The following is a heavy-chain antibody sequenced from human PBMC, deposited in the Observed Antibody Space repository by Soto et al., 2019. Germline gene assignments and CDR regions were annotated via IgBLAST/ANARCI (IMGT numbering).Heavy chain of an antibody. V-gene: IGHV5-51*01. CDR3: MRQLGVDADNWFHP. CDR2: IYPGDSDT. CDR1: GYSFTSCW. Sequence: PGESLKISCKGSGYSFTSCWIGWVRQMPGKGLEWMGIIYPGDSDTRYSPSFRGQVTISAGKSITTAYLQWSSLKASDTAMYYCMRQLGVDADNWFHPWGQGTLVTVSS. J-gene: IGHJ5*02. D-gene: IGHD2-8*01.